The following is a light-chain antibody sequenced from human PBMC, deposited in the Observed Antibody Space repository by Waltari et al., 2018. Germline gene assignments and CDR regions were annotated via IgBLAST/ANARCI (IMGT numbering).Light chain of an antibody. Sequence: SYVLTQPPSVSVAPGKTARITCGGNNIGGKSVHWYQHKPGQAPVLVVYDNSDRPSGIPERFSGSNSGNTATLTISRVEAGDEADYYCQVWDSSSDHVVFGGGTKLTVL. CDR1: NIGGKS. CDR2: DNS. CDR3: QVWDSSSDHVV. V-gene: IGLV3-21*03. J-gene: IGLJ2*01.